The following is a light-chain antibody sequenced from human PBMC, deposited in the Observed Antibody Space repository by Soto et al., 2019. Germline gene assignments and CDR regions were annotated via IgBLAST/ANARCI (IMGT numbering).Light chain of an antibody. V-gene: IGLV2-14*01. CDR3: SSYTSSSTS. J-gene: IGLJ1*01. Sequence: QSALTQPASVSGSPGQSITISCTGTSSDVGGYNYVSWYQQHQGKAPKLMIYDVSNRPSGVSNRFSGSKSGNTASLTISGLQDEDEADYYCSSYTSSSTSFGTGTKLTVL. CDR1: SSDVGGYNY. CDR2: DVS.